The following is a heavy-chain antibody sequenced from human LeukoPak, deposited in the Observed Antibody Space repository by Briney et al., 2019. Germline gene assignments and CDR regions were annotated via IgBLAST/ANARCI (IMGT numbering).Heavy chain of an antibody. V-gene: IGHV1-46*01. D-gene: IGHD3-22*01. CDR1: GYTFTSYY. Sequence: ASVKVSCKASGYTFTSYYMHWVRQAPGQGLEWMGIINPSGGSTSYAQKFQGRVTMIRDTSTSTVYMELSSLRSEDTAVYYCASTTDSSGYSRKGLGYFDLWGRGTLVTVSS. CDR3: ASTTDSSGYSRKGLGYFDL. CDR2: INPSGGST. J-gene: IGHJ2*01.